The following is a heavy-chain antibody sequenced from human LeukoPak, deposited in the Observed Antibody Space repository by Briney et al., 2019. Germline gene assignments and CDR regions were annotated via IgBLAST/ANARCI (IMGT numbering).Heavy chain of an antibody. J-gene: IGHJ4*02. CDR2: ISYDGSNK. CDR1: GFTFSSYG. V-gene: IGHV3-30*18. Sequence: PGRSLRLSCAASGFTFSSYGMHWVRQAPGKGLEWVAVISYDGSNKYYADSVKGRFTISRDNSKNTLYLQMNSLRAGDTAVYYCAKPRSYYDILTGFRGLYYFDYWGQGTLVTVSS. CDR3: AKPRSYYDILTGFRGLYYFDY. D-gene: IGHD3-9*01.